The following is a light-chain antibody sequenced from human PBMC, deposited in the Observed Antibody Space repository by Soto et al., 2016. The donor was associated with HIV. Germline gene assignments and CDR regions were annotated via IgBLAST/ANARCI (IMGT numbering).Light chain of an antibody. Sequence: DIQMTQSPSSLSAAVGDRVTITCRASQSIRNYLNWYQQKPGKAPKLLIYAASSLQSGVPSRFSGGGSGTDFTLTISSLQPEDFATYYCQRSYSTLITLGQGTRLEIK. CDR2: AAS. CDR3: QRSYSTLIT. J-gene: IGKJ5*01. V-gene: IGKV1-39*01. CDR1: QSIRNY.